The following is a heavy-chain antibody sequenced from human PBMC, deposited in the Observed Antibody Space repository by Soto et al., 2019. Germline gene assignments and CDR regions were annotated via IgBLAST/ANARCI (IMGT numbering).Heavy chain of an antibody. CDR2: IFSNDEE. Sequence: QVTLKESGPVLVKPTETLTLTCAVSGFSLSNAKMGVSWIRQPPGKALEWLAHIFSNDEESYSTSLKSRLTXSXDTXKSQVVLTMTDMDPVDTATYYCARKGDTYYYAMDVWGHGITVTVSS. D-gene: IGHD1-26*01. CDR1: GFSLSNAKMG. V-gene: IGHV2-26*01. J-gene: IGHJ6*02. CDR3: ARKGDTYYYAMDV.